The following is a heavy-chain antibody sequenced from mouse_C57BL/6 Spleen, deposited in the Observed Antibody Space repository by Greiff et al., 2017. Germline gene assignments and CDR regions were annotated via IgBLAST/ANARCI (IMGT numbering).Heavy chain of an antibody. J-gene: IGHJ2*01. CDR1: GYTFTSYW. V-gene: IGHV1-61*01. Sequence: QVQLQQPGAELVRPGSSVKLSCKASGYTFTSYWMDWVKQRPGQGLEWIGNIYPSDSETHYNQKFKDKATLTVDKSSSTAYMQLSSLTSEDSAVYYCASLYGNYPCFDYWGQGTTLTVSA. D-gene: IGHD2-1*01. CDR3: ASLYGNYPCFDY. CDR2: IYPSDSET.